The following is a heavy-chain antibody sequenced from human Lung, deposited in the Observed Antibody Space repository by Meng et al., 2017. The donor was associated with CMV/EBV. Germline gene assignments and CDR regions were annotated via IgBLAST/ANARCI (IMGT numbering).Heavy chain of an antibody. CDR1: GFTFSSYT. CDR3: ARHNYLWGSYPLDY. CDR2: ISTRSSYI. V-gene: IGHV3-21*01. Sequence: GESXKISCAASGFTFSSYTMNWVRQAPGKGLEWVSSISTRSSYIYYADSVKGRFTVSRDNAKNSLYLQMNSLRAEDTAVYYCARHNYLWGSYPLDYWGQGTRVTGAS. D-gene: IGHD3-16*01. J-gene: IGHJ4*02.